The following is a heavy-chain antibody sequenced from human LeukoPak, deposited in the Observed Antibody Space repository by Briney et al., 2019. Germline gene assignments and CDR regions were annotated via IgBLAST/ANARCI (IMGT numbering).Heavy chain of an antibody. J-gene: IGHJ6*04. CDR1: GGSFSGYY. CDR3: ARARDRYYYYGMDV. CDR2: INHSGST. Sequence: SETLSLTCAVYGGSFSGYYWSWVRQPPGKGLEWIGEINHSGSTNYNPALKSRGTISVDTSKNQFSLKLSSVTAADTAVYYCARARDRYYYYGMDVWGKGTTVTVS. V-gene: IGHV4-34*01.